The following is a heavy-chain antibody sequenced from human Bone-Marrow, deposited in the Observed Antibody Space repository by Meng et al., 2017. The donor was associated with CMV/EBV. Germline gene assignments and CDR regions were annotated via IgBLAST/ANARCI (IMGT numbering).Heavy chain of an antibody. CDR1: GFTFSNAW. J-gene: IGHJ4*02. CDR2: IKSKTDGGTT. CDR3: TTLGYCSGGSCYVAHIPDY. V-gene: IGHV3-15*01. D-gene: IGHD2-15*01. Sequence: GESLKISCAASGFTFSNAWMSWVRQAPGKGLEWVGRIKSKTDGGTTDYAAPVKGRFTISRDDSKNTLYLQMNSLKNEDTAVYYCTTLGYCSGGSCYVAHIPDYWGQGTLVTVSS.